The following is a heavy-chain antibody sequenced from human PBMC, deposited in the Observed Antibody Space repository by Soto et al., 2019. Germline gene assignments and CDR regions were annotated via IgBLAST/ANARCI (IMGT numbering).Heavy chain of an antibody. CDR2: ISGSGGSI. CDR1: GFTFSTYA. CDR3: VKGYWKGDV. D-gene: IGHD1-1*01. V-gene: IGHV3-23*01. J-gene: IGHJ6*02. Sequence: EVQLLESGGGLVQPGGSLRLSCAASGFTFSTYAMNWVRQAPGNGLEWVSAISGSGGSIHYADSVKGRFTISRNNSKNNLNLQMNSLRDEDTAVYHCVKGYWKGDVWGQGTTVTVSS.